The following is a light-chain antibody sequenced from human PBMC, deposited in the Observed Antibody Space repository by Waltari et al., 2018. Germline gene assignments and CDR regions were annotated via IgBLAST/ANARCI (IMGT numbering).Light chain of an antibody. Sequence: EILMTQSLPTLSVSPGERATLSCRASQSISRNLAWYQQKPGQAPRLLIYGASTRATGIPDRFSGSGSGTEFTLTISSLQSEDFAVYYCQQYNNWRTFGQGTKLEIK. CDR1: QSISRN. V-gene: IGKV3-15*01. J-gene: IGKJ2*01. CDR2: GAS. CDR3: QQYNNWRT.